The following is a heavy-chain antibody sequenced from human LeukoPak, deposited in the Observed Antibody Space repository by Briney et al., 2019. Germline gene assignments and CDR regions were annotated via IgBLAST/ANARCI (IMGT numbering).Heavy chain of an antibody. Sequence: SETLSLTCTVSGGSVSSGSYYWSWIRQHPGKGLEWIGYIYYSGSTYYNPSLKSRVTISVDTSKNQFSLKLSSVTAADTAVYYCARSYSSGWYLVYWGQGTLVTVSS. J-gene: IGHJ4*02. CDR3: ARSYSSGWYLVY. CDR1: GGSVSSGSYY. CDR2: IYYSGST. D-gene: IGHD6-25*01. V-gene: IGHV4-31*03.